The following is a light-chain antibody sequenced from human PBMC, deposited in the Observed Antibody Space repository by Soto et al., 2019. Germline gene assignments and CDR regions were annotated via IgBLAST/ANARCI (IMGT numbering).Light chain of an antibody. CDR2: DDS. Sequence: SYELTQPPSVSVAPGQTARITCGGSKLGSESVHWYRQKPGQAPVLVVYDDSDRPSGIPVRFSGSNSGHTATLTINRVEAGDEADYYCQVWDSSDNHVVFGGGTKLTVL. CDR3: QVWDSSDNHVV. CDR1: KLGSES. V-gene: IGLV3-21*02. J-gene: IGLJ3*02.